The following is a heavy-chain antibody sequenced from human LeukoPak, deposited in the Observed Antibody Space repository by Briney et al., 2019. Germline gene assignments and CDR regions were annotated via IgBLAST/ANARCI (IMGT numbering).Heavy chain of an antibody. CDR2: ISYDGSNK. V-gene: IGHV3-30*18. CDR3: AKDRHYRRTGPFDY. CDR1: GFTFSSYG. J-gene: IGHJ4*02. Sequence: GGSLRLSCAASGFTFSSYGMHWVRQAPGKGLEWVAVISYDGSNKYYADFVKGRFTISRDNSKNTLYLQMNSLRAEDTAVYYCAKDRHYRRTGPFDYWGQGTLVTVSS. D-gene: IGHD7-27*01.